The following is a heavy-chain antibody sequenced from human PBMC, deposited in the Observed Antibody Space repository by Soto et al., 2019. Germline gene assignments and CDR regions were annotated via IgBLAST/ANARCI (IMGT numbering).Heavy chain of an antibody. J-gene: IGHJ4*02. Sequence: EVQLVESGGGSVQPGGSLRLSCAASGFTFSSYWMHWVRQAPGKGLVWVSRINSDGSTTSYADSVKGRFTIFRDNAKNTLYLQMNSLRAEDTAVYYCARVVVGAYHFDYWGQGTLVTVSS. CDR3: ARVVVGAYHFDY. V-gene: IGHV3-74*01. D-gene: IGHD2-15*01. CDR2: INSDGSTT. CDR1: GFTFSSYW.